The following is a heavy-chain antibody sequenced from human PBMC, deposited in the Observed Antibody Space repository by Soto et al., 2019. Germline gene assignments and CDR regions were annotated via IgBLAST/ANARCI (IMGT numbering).Heavy chain of an antibody. CDR3: ARDPRRGDDYGDY. J-gene: IGHJ4*02. Sequence: QVQLVESGGGVVQPGRSLRLSCAASGFTFSSYAMHWVRQAPGKGLEWVAVISYDGSNKYYADSVKGRFTISRDNSKNTLYLQMNSLRAEDTAVYYCARDPRRGDDYGDYWGQGTLVTVSS. CDR2: ISYDGSNK. D-gene: IGHD3-10*01. CDR1: GFTFSSYA. V-gene: IGHV3-30-3*01.